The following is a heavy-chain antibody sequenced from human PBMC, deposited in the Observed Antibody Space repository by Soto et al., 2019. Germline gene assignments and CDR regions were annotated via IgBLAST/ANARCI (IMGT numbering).Heavy chain of an antibody. D-gene: IGHD3-10*01. J-gene: IGHJ4*02. CDR1: GFTFTSYS. CDR2: ISSSSSYI. CDR3: ASYITMVRGVTFWSYFDY. V-gene: IGHV3-21*01. Sequence: GXLRRSCAASGFTFTSYSMNWVRQAPGNALERVSSISSSSSYIYYADSVKGRFTISRDNAKNSLYLQMNSLRAEDTAVYYCASYITMVRGVTFWSYFDYWGQGTLVTVSS.